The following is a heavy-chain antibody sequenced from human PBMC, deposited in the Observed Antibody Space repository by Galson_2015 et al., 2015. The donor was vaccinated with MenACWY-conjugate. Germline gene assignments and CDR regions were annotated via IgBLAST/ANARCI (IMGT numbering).Heavy chain of an antibody. D-gene: IGHD6-19*01. Sequence: SLRLSCAASGFTFSSYAMHWVRQAPGKGLEWVAVISDDGSNKYYADSVRGRFTISRDNSKNTLYLQMNGLRAEDTAVFYCARGGGGPFYSTGWYYFDYWGQGALVTVSS. CDR3: ARGGGGPFYSTGWYYFDY. J-gene: IGHJ4*02. V-gene: IGHV3-30*01. CDR2: ISDDGSNK. CDR1: GFTFSSYA.